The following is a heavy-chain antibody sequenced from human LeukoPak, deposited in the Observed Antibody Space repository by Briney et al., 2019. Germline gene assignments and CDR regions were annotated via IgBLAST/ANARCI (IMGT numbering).Heavy chain of an antibody. CDR2: ISNDGSNK. J-gene: IGHJ6*04. CDR1: GFTFSRYA. CDR3: AELGITMIGGV. D-gene: IGHD3-10*02. V-gene: IGHV3-30*04. Sequence: SGGSLRLSCAASGFTFSRYAMHWVRQAPGMGLAWVAVISNDGSNKYYSESVKGRFTISRDNAKNSLYLQMNSLRAEDTAVYYCAELGITMIGGVWGKGTTVTISS.